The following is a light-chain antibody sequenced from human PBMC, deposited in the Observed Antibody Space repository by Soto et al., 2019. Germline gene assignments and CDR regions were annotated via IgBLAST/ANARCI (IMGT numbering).Light chain of an antibody. V-gene: IGLV2-14*01. CDR3: SSYTGSGTF. J-gene: IGLJ2*01. Sequence: SVLTQPASVSGSPGQSIAISCTGTSSDVGGYDQVSWYQQHPGKAPKLMIYAVTTRPSGVSNRFSGSKSGNTASLTISGLQAEDDADYYCSSYTGSGTFFGGGTQLTVL. CDR1: SSDVGGYDQ. CDR2: AVT.